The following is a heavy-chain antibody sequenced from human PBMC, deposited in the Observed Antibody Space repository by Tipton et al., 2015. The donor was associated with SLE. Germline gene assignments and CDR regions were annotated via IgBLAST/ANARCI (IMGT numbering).Heavy chain of an antibody. V-gene: IGHV4-59*11. CDR2: IYYSGST. J-gene: IGHJ6*03. D-gene: IGHD6-13*01. CDR1: GGSISSHY. CDR3: ARGYSSSWSTGYYYYYMDV. Sequence: TLSLTCTVSGGSISSHYWSWIRQPPGKGLEWIGYIYYSGSTNYNPSLKSRVTISVDTSKNQFSLKLNSVTAADTAVYYCARGYSSSWSTGYYYYYMDVWGKGTTVTVSS.